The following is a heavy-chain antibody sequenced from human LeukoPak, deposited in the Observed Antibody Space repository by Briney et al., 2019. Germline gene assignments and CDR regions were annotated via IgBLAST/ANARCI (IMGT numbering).Heavy chain of an antibody. J-gene: IGHJ4*02. CDR3: ARGRYYGSGSYCPFDY. V-gene: IGHV4-4*07. D-gene: IGHD3-10*01. CDR1: GGSISSYY. Sequence: SETLSLTCTVSGGSISSYYWSWIRQPAGKGLEWIGRIYTSGSTNYNPSLKSRVTISVDTSKNQFSLKLSSVTAADTAVYYCARGRYYGSGSYCPFDYWGQGTLVTVSS. CDR2: IYTSGST.